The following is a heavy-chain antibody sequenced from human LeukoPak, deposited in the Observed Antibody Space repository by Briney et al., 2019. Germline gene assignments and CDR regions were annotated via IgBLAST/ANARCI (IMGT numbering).Heavy chain of an antibody. Sequence: SETLSLTCTVSGGSISSSSYIWGWIRQPPGKGLEWIGSIYYSGSTYYNPSLKSRVTISVDTSKNQFSLKLSSVTAADTAVYYCYYDRSGNDFWGQGTLVTVSS. CDR2: IYYSGST. D-gene: IGHD3-22*01. V-gene: IGHV4-39*01. CDR3: YYDRSGNDF. J-gene: IGHJ4*02. CDR1: GGSISSSSYI.